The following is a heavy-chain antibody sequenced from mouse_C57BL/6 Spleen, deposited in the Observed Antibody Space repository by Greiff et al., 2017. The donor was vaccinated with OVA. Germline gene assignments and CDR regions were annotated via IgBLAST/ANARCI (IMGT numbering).Heavy chain of an antibody. D-gene: IGHD1-1*01. CDR3: TGHYGSTFDV. CDR2: IRLKSDNYAT. CDR1: GFTFSNYW. Sequence: EVQGVESGGGLVQPGGSMKLSCVASGFTFSNYWMNWVRQSPEKGLEWVAQIRLKSDNYATHYAESVKGRFTISRDDSKSSVYLQMNNLRAEDTGIYYCTGHYGSTFDVWGTGTTVTVSS. J-gene: IGHJ1*03. V-gene: IGHV6-3*01.